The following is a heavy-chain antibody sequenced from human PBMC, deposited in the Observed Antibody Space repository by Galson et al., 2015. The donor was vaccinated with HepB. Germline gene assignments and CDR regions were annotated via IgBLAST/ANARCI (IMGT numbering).Heavy chain of an antibody. V-gene: IGHV3-7*03. CDR2: INPDGRTK. CDR1: GFTFSRYW. D-gene: IGHD1-7*01. Sequence: SLRLSCAASGFTFSRYWMSWVRQAPGKGLERVANINPDGRTKYYVDSVVGRFTISRDNAKSSLFLQMDSLRVEDTALYYCARGDNDWNFGGQGTLVTVSS. CDR3: ARGDNDWNF. J-gene: IGHJ4*02.